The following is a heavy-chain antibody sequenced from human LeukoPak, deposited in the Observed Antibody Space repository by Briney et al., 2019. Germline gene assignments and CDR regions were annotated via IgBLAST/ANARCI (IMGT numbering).Heavy chain of an antibody. Sequence: VASVKVSCKASGYTFTSYGISWVRQAPGQGLEWMGWISAYNGNTNYAQKLQGRVTMTTDTSTSTAYMELRSLRSDDTAVYYRAGHANSGSYHDWFDPWGQGTLVTVSS. CDR1: GYTFTSYG. CDR3: AGHANSGSYHDWFDP. V-gene: IGHV1-18*01. D-gene: IGHD1-26*01. J-gene: IGHJ5*02. CDR2: ISAYNGNT.